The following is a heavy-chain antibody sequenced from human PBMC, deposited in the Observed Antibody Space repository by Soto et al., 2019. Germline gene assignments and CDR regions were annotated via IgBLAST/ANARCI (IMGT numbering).Heavy chain of an antibody. V-gene: IGHV4-59*01. CDR3: ASRIAVADYYMDV. CDR1: GGSISSYY. J-gene: IGHJ6*03. D-gene: IGHD6-19*01. Sequence: PSETLSLTCTVSGGSISSYYWSWIRQPPGKGLEWIGYIYYSGSTNYNPSLKSRVTISVDTSKNQFSLKLSSVTAADTAVYYCASRIAVADYYMDVWGKGTTVTVSS. CDR2: IYYSGST.